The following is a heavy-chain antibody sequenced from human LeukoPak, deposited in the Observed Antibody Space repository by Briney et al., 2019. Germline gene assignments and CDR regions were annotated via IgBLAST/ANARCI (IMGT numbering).Heavy chain of an antibody. V-gene: IGHV3-21*01. J-gene: IGHJ4*02. CDR1: GFTFSSYS. CDR3: ARDLLPSIAAAGSDY. D-gene: IGHD6-13*01. CDR2: ISSSSSYI. Sequence: GGSLRLSCAASGFTFSSYSMYWVRQAPGKGLEWVSSISSSSSYIYYADSVKGRFTISRDNAKNSLYLQMNSLRAEDTAVYYCARDLLPSIAAAGSDYWGQGTLVTVSS.